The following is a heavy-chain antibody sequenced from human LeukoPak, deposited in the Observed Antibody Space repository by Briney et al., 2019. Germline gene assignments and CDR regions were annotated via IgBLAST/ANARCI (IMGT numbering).Heavy chain of an antibody. CDR3: PRNVQSGGGQYSFDY. CDR1: GYTFTSYA. CDR2: ISGYNGNT. D-gene: IGHD6-19*01. J-gene: IGHJ4*02. V-gene: IGHV1-18*01. Sequence: ASVKVSCKASGYTFTSYAIIWVRQAPGQEVEWMGWISGYNGNTKYATTLPGRVTMTTETSTSTSYMELTSLRSDDTAVYYCPRNVQSGGGQYSFDYWSQGTLVTVS.